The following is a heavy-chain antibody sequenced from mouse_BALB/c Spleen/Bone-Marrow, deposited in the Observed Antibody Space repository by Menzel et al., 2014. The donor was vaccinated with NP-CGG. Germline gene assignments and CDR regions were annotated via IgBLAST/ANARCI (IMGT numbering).Heavy chain of an antibody. CDR2: INPYNDDT. CDR3: GRSGGSSYVFAY. CDR1: GYSFTDYF. J-gene: IGHJ3*01. Sequence: VQLQQSGPELVKPGASVKISCKASGYSFTDYFMNWVKQSHGKSLEWIGRINPYNDDTFYNQKFKGKATLTVDKSSSTAHMELLSLTSEDSAVHYCGRSGGSSYVFAYWGQGTLVTVSA. D-gene: IGHD1-1*01. V-gene: IGHV1-37*01.